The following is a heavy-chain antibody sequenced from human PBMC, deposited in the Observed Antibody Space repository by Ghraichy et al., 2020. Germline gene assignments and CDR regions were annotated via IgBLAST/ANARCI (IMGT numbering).Heavy chain of an antibody. V-gene: IGHV3-30*04. CDR2: ISSHGSNK. Sequence: GESLNISCAASGFTFSDYSMHWVRQAPGKGLEWVAVISSHGSNKYYADSVKGRFTISRDNSKNTLYLQMNSLRAEDTAVYYCARDSLVIAGEYWFDPWGQGTLVTVSS. CDR1: GFTFSDYS. J-gene: IGHJ5*02. CDR3: ARDSLVIAGEYWFDP. D-gene: IGHD6-13*01.